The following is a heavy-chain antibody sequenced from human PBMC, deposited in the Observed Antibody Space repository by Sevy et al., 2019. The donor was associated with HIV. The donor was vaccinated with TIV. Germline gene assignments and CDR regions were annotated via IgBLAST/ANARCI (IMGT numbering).Heavy chain of an antibody. Sequence: GGSLRLSCAASGFTFSSYGMHWVRQAPGKGLEWVGRIKSKTDGGTTDYAAPVEGRVTISRDDSKNTLYLQMNSLKTEDTAVYYCTTDTSATPDYYGSGSYYFYYGMDVWGQGTTVTVSS. J-gene: IGHJ6*02. V-gene: IGHV3-15*01. CDR1: GFTFSSYG. CDR2: IKSKTDGGTT. CDR3: TTDTSATPDYYGSGSYYFYYGMDV. D-gene: IGHD3-10*01.